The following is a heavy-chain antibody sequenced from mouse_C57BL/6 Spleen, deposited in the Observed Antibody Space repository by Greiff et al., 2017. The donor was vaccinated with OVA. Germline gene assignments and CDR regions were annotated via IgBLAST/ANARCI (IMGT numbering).Heavy chain of an antibody. V-gene: IGHV5-17*01. J-gene: IGHJ4*01. CDR2: ISSGSSTI. D-gene: IGHD2-1*01. Sequence: EVQLVESGGGLVKPGGSLKLSCAASGFTFSDYGMHWVRQAPEKGLEWVAYISSGSSTIYYADTVKGRFTISRDNAKNTVFLQMSSLRTEDTAMYYCARDGNYAYYAIDYWGQGTSVTVSS. CDR3: ARDGNYAYYAIDY. CDR1: GFTFSDYG.